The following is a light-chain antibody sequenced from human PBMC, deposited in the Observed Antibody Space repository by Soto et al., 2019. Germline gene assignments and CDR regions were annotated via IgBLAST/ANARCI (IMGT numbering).Light chain of an antibody. CDR2: HVS. Sequence: QSALTQPASVSGSPGQSITISCTGTSSDVGGYNYVSWYQQHPGKAPQLMIYHVSNRPSGVSNRFSGSKSGNTASLTISGHQAEDEADYYCSSYTSSSTYVFGTGTKLTVL. J-gene: IGLJ1*01. V-gene: IGLV2-14*01. CDR3: SSYTSSSTYV. CDR1: SSDVGGYNY.